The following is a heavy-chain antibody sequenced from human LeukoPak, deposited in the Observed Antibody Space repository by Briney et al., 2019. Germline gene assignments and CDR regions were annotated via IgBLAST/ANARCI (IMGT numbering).Heavy chain of an antibody. Sequence: SETLSLTCTVSGGSISSGGYYWSWIRQPAGKGLEWIGRIYISGRTNYNPSLKSRVTMSVDTSKNHFSLKLSSMTAADTAVYYCARAADAAKGPYYYYGMDVWGQGTTVTVSS. CDR3: ARAADAAKGPYYYYGMDV. V-gene: IGHV4-61*02. J-gene: IGHJ6*02. CDR1: GGSISSGGYY. CDR2: IYISGRT. D-gene: IGHD5-18*01.